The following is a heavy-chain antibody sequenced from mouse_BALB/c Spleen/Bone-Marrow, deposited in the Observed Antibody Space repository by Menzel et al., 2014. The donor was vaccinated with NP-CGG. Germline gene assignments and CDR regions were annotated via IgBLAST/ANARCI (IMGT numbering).Heavy chain of an antibody. D-gene: IGHD2-4*01. CDR1: GFSFSGYG. CDR3: ARGYDYDSWFAY. J-gene: IGHJ3*01. Sequence: EVKLVESGGGLVQPGGSRKLSCAASGFSFSGYGMSWVRQTPDKRLELVATINSNGGSTYYSDSVKGRFTISRDNAKNTLYLQMSSLKSEDTAMYYCARGYDYDSWFAYWGQGTLVTVSA. V-gene: IGHV5-6-3*01. CDR2: INSNGGST.